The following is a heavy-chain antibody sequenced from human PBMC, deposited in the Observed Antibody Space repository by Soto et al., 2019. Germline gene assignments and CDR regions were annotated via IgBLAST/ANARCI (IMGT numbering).Heavy chain of an antibody. CDR1: GVSIRASSYY. Sequence: QMQLQESGPGLVKPSETLSLTCTVSGVSIRASSYYWGWIRQPPGKGLEWIGTIYYNGETFYHPSLTSRITMSIHTSQNQFSLNMTSVTAADTAVYYCARHGSYWGQGTLVTVSS. V-gene: IGHV4-39*01. J-gene: IGHJ4*02. CDR2: IYYNGET. CDR3: ARHGSY.